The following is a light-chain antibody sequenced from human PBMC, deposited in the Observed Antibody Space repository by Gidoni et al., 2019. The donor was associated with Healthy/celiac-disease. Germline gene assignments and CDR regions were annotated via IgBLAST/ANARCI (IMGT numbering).Light chain of an antibody. Sequence: DIQMTQSPSTLSASVGDRVTITCRASQSISSWLAWYQQKPGKAPKLLIYKASSLESGVPSRFSGSGSGTEFTLTISSLQPDDSATYYCQHLGTFGQGTKVEIK. CDR1: QSISSW. J-gene: IGKJ1*01. V-gene: IGKV1-5*03. CDR2: KAS. CDR3: QHLGT.